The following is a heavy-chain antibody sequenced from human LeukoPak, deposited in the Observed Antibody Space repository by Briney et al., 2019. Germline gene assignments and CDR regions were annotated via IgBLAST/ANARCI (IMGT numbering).Heavy chain of an antibody. Sequence: GGSLRLSCAASGFTFSSYSMNWVRQAPGKGLEWVSYISSSSSTIYYADSVKGRFTISRDNAKNSLYLQMNSLRAEDTAVYYCARDRDGSGWYDDAFDIWGQGTMVTVSS. CDR2: ISSSSSTI. CDR3: ARDRDGSGWYDDAFDI. CDR1: GFTFSSYS. V-gene: IGHV3-48*01. J-gene: IGHJ3*02. D-gene: IGHD6-19*01.